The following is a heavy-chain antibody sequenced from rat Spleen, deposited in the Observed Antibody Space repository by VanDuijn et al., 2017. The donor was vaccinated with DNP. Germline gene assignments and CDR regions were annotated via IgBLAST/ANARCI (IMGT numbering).Heavy chain of an antibody. Sequence: EVQLVESGGGLVQPGRSLILSCTASGFTFSDHNMAWVRQAPGKGLEWIGEINKGSSTINYIPSLKDKLTISRDSAQNTLYLQMSKLGSEDTAIYYCARGPNYGGYADYFDYWGQGVTVTVSS. CDR2: INKGSSTI. D-gene: IGHD1-11*01. V-gene: IGHV4-2*01. CDR1: GFTFSDHN. J-gene: IGHJ2*01. CDR3: ARGPNYGGYADYFDY.